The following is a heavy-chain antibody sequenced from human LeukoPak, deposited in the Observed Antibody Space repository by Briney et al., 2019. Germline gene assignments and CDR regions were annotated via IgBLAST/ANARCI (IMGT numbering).Heavy chain of an antibody. V-gene: IGHV1-69*13. CDR1: GGTFSSYA. CDR2: IIPIIGTA. D-gene: IGHD4-23*01. CDR3: ARGLTTVVGNWFDP. Sequence: PVKVSCKASGGTFSSYAITWVRQAPGQGLEWMGGIIPIIGTANYAQKFQGRVTITADESTTTAYMELSSLRSEDTAVYYCARGLTTVVGNWFDPWGQGTLVTVSS. J-gene: IGHJ5*02.